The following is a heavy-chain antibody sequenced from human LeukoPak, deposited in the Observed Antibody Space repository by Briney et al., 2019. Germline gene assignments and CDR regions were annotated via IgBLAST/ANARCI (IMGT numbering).Heavy chain of an antibody. CDR3: AKDLVNYYGSGSYYNG. CDR1: GFTFSSYA. V-gene: IGHV3-23*01. D-gene: IGHD3-10*01. J-gene: IGHJ4*02. Sequence: PGGSLRLSCAASGFTFSSYAMIWVRQAPGKGLEWVSAISGSGGSTYYADSVKGRFTISRDNSKNTLYLQMNSLRAEDTAVYYCAKDLVNYYGSGSYYNGWGQGTLVTVSS. CDR2: ISGSGGST.